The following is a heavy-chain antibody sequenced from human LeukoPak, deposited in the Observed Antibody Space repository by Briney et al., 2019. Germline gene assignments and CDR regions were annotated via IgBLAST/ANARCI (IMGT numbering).Heavy chain of an antibody. CDR3: ASVVSLGVV. D-gene: IGHD3-3*01. V-gene: IGHV1-24*01. Sequence: ASVKVSCKVSGYTLTELSMHWVRQAPGKGLEWMGGFDPEDGETIYAQKFQGRVTMTRNTSISTAYMELSSLRSEDTAVYYCASVVSLGVVWGQGTLVTVSS. J-gene: IGHJ4*02. CDR1: GYTLTELS. CDR2: FDPEDGET.